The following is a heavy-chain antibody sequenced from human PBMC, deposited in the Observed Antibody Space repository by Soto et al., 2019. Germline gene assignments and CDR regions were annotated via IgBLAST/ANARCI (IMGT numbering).Heavy chain of an antibody. J-gene: IGHJ5*02. CDR1: GFTFSSYW. Sequence: GGSLRLSCAASGFTFSSYWMHWVRQAPGKGLVWVSRINSDGSSTSYADSVKGRFAISRDNAKNTLYLQMNSLRAEDTAVYYCARGVYDSSGYYLPRNWFDPWGQGTLVTVSS. CDR3: ARGVYDSSGYYLPRNWFDP. CDR2: INSDGSST. D-gene: IGHD3-22*01. V-gene: IGHV3-74*01.